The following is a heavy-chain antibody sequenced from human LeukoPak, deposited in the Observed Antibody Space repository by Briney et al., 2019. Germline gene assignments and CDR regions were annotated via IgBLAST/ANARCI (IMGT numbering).Heavy chain of an antibody. Sequence: GGSLRLSCAASGFTFSSYGMHWVRQAPGKGLEWVAVISYDGSNKYYADSVKCRFTISRDNSKNTLYLQMNSLRAEDTAVYYCAKVGRDGYTFDYWGQGTLVTVSS. CDR2: ISYDGSNK. D-gene: IGHD5-24*01. CDR1: GFTFSSYG. J-gene: IGHJ4*02. V-gene: IGHV3-30*18. CDR3: AKVGRDGYTFDY.